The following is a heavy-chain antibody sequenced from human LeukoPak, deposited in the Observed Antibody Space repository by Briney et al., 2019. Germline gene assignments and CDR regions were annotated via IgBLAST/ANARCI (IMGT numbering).Heavy chain of an antibody. J-gene: IGHJ6*02. CDR2: INPSGGST. Sequence: ASVKVSCKAPGYTFTSYYMHWVRQAPGQGLEWMGIINPSGGSTSYAQKFQGRVTMTRDTSTSTVYMELSSLRSEDTAVYYCAREGWGPLYYYYGMDVWGQGTTVTVSS. D-gene: IGHD7-27*01. CDR1: GYTFTSYY. V-gene: IGHV1-46*01. CDR3: AREGWGPLYYYYGMDV.